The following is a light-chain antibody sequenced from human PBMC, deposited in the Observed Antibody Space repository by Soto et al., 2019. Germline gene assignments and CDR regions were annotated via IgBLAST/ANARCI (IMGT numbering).Light chain of an antibody. J-gene: IGLJ3*02. Sequence: QSLLTQSPSASASLGASVKLTCTLSSGHSNYAIAWHQQQPEKGPRYLMNLNSDGSHTKGDGIPDRFSGSSSGAERYLTISSLQSEDEADYYCQTWATGIRVFGGGTKVTVL. CDR2: LNSDGSH. CDR3: QTWATGIRV. CDR1: SGHSNYA. V-gene: IGLV4-69*01.